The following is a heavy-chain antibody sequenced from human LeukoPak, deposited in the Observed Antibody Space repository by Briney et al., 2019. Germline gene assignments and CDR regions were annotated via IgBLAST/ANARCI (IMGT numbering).Heavy chain of an antibody. CDR1: GFTFSSYG. V-gene: IGHV3-30*18. Sequence: PGGSLRLSCAASGFTFSSYGMHWVRQAPGKGLEWVAVISYDGSNKYYADSVKGRFTISRDNSKNTLYLQMNSLRAEDTAVYYCAKGLGDGGDFYGMDVWGQGTTVTVSS. CDR3: AKGLGDGGDFYGMDV. J-gene: IGHJ6*02. CDR2: ISYDGSNK. D-gene: IGHD2-21*01.